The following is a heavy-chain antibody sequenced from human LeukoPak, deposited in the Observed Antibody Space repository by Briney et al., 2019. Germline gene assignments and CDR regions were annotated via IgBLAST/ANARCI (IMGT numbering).Heavy chain of an antibody. D-gene: IGHD2-21*02. CDR2: ISGGGDIT. Sequence: GGSLRLSCAASGFTVSSNYMSWVRQAPGKGLEWVSAISGGGDITYYADSVTGRFTISRDNSKDTLFLQMHSLRPGDTAVYYCVREDTPATANYWGQGTLVTISS. J-gene: IGHJ4*02. CDR1: GFTVSSNY. CDR3: VREDTPATANY. V-gene: IGHV3-23*01.